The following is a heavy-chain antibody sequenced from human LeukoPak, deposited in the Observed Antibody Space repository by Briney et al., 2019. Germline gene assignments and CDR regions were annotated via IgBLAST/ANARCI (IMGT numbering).Heavy chain of an antibody. D-gene: IGHD3-3*01. CDR1: GYIFTSYW. CDR2: IYPGDSDT. J-gene: IGHJ6*02. Sequence: GESLKISCKGSGYIFTSYWIGWVRQMPGKGLEWMGIIYPGDSDTRYSPSFQGQVTISADKSISTAYLQWSSLKASDTAMYYCARQLDYDFWSGYSYGMDVWGQGTTVTVSS. CDR3: ARQLDYDFWSGYSYGMDV. V-gene: IGHV5-51*01.